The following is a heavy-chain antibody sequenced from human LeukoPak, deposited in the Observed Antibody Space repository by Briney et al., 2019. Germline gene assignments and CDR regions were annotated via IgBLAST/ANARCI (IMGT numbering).Heavy chain of an antibody. CDR2: INPKTGVP. CDR1: GYTFSDFY. V-gene: IGHV1-2*02. J-gene: IGHJ3*02. CDR3: ARGRTHFDWKAAFDI. D-gene: IGHD3-9*01. Sequence: VASVKGSCKASGYTFSDFYMHWVRQAPGQGFEWMGWINPKTGVPHSAEKFQGRVTMTRDTSISTAYMDLNRLTSDDTAVYYCARGRTHFDWKAAFDIWGQGTMVTVSS.